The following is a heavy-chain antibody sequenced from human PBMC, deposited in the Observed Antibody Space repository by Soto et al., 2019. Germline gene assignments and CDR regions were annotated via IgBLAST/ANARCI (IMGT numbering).Heavy chain of an antibody. J-gene: IGHJ1*01. Sequence: EVQLLESGGGLVQPGGSLNLSCEASEFTFSSYAMSWVRQPPGKGLEWVSGISGTGRVTNYAESVKGRFTISRDNPKNTLYLQMNSLRAEDTAVYYCAKDVHYDIVTGIEYFHHWGQGTLVTVSS. CDR1: EFTFSSYA. CDR2: ISGTGRVT. CDR3: AKDVHYDIVTGIEYFHH. V-gene: IGHV3-23*01. D-gene: IGHD3-9*01.